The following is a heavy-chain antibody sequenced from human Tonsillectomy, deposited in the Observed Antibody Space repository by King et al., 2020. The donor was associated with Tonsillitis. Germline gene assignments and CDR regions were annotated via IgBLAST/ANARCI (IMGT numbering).Heavy chain of an antibody. J-gene: IGHJ4*02. V-gene: IGHV4-31*03. CDR3: ARGIYSSGWYGAPHFDY. Sequence: VQLQESGPGLVKPSQTLSLTCTVSGGSISSGGYYWSWIRQHPGKGLEWIGYIYYSGSTYYNPSLKSRVTISVDTSKNQFSLKLSSVTAAATAVYYCARGIYSSGWYGAPHFDYWGQGTLVTVSS. D-gene: IGHD6-19*01. CDR1: GGSISSGGYY. CDR2: IYYSGST.